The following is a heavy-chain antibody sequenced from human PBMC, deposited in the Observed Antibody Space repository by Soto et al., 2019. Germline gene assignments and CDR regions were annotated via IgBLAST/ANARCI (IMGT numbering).Heavy chain of an antibody. Sequence: QVQLVQSGAEVKKPGASVKVSCKASGYTFTSYDINWVRQATGQGLEWMGWMNPTSCNTGYAQKFQGRVTMTRNTSISTAYMELSSLRSEDTAVYYCARERTGTTSMDVWGQGTTVTVSS. CDR2: MNPTSCNT. V-gene: IGHV1-8*01. J-gene: IGHJ6*02. CDR1: GYTFTSYD. D-gene: IGHD1-1*01. CDR3: ARERTGTTSMDV.